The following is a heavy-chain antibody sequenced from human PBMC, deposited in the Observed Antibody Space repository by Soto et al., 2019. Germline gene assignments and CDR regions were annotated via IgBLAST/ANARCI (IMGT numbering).Heavy chain of an antibody. CDR3: AKDRPPVTWDM. D-gene: IGHD6-6*01. J-gene: IGHJ3*02. CDR2: ISGSGGSA. V-gene: IGHV3-23*01. Sequence: EVQLLESGGGLVQPGGSLRLSCAGTGFTFSNYAMSWVRQAPGKGLEWVSAISGSGGSAFYADSVKGRFTISRDNSNNMLFLQMNSLRAEDTALYYCAKDRPPVTWDMWGQGTMVTVSS. CDR1: GFTFSNYA.